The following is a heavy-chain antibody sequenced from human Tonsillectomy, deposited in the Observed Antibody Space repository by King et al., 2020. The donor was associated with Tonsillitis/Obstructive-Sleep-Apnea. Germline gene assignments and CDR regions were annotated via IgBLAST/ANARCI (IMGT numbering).Heavy chain of an antibody. CDR3: ARDYMGDWNYAWFDH. CDR1: GFTFSSYS. CDR2: ISNSGSYI. Sequence: VQLVESGGGLVNPGGSLRLSCAASGFTFSSYSMNWVRQAPGKGLEWVSSISNSGSYIYHADSVKGRFTISRDNAKNSLYLQMNSLRAEDTAVYYCARDYMGDWNYAWFDHWGQGTLVTVSS. J-gene: IGHJ5*02. V-gene: IGHV3-21*06. D-gene: IGHD1-7*01.